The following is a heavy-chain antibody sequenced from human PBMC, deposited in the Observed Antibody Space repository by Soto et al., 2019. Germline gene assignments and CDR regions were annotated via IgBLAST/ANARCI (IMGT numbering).Heavy chain of an antibody. Sequence: EVLLLDSGGGLVQPGGSLRLSCAASGFVFNNYAMSWVRQAPGKGLEWVATLSSGGGTTYYTDSVKGRFTISRDNSMNLLYLPMNSLRADDTAVYYCAKDGDWYDFSTGYYSRGNYFDYWGQGTLVTVSS. D-gene: IGHD3-3*01. CDR1: GFVFNNYA. CDR2: LSSGGGTT. CDR3: AKDGDWYDFSTGYYSRGNYFDY. V-gene: IGHV3-23*01. J-gene: IGHJ4*02.